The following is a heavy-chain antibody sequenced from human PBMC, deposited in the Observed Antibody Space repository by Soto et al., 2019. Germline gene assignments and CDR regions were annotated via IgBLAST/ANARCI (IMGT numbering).Heavy chain of an antibody. CDR2: INAGNGNT. D-gene: IGHD1-26*01. CDR1: GYTFTSYA. V-gene: IGHV1-3*01. J-gene: IGHJ2*01. CDR3: ATGGSIYWYFDR. Sequence: QVQLVQSGAEVKKPGASVKFSCKASGYTFTSYAMHWVRQAPGQRLEWMGWINAGNGNTKYSQKFQGRVTITRDTSASIAYMELSSLRSEDTAVYYCATGGSIYWYFDRCGRGALVTFSS.